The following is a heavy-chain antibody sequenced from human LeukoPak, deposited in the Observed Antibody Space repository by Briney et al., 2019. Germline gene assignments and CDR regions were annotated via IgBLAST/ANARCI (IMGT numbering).Heavy chain of an antibody. CDR1: GFTFSSYW. CDR3: ARVNYDILTGYLSYFDY. D-gene: IGHD3-9*01. V-gene: IGHV3-7*04. Sequence: GGSLRLSCAASGFTFSSYWMNWVRQAPGKGLEWVANIKQDGTEKYYVDSVKGRFTISRDNAYNSLYLQMNSLRAEDTAVYYCARVNYDILTGYLSYFDYWGQGTLVTVS. CDR2: IKQDGTEK. J-gene: IGHJ4*02.